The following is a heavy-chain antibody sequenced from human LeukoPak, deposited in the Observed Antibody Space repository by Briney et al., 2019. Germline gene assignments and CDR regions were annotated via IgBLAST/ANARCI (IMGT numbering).Heavy chain of an antibody. V-gene: IGHV4-34*01. D-gene: IGHD3-22*01. Sequence: PSETLSRTCAVYGGSFSGFYWMWLRQPPGKGRVGLGEINHSGSTNNNPSLKSIVTISVDTSKNQFSLQLSSVTAADTAVFYCARATSRLYYYDSNQSRVFYYYMDVWGKGTTVTVSS. CDR1: GGSFSGFY. CDR2: INHSGST. CDR3: ARATSRLYYYDSNQSRVFYYYMDV. J-gene: IGHJ6*03.